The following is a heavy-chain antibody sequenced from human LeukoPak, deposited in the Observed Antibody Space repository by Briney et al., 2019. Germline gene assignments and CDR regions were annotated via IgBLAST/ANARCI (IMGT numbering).Heavy chain of an antibody. J-gene: IGHJ6*02. V-gene: IGHV4-61*01. Sequence: SETLSLTCTVSGGSIRSSYYYWGWIRQPPGKGLEWIGYIYYSGSTNYNPSLKSRVTISVDTSKNQFSLKLSSVTAADTAVYYCAGDGYNYYYYYGMDVWGQGTTVTVSS. CDR2: IYYSGST. CDR3: AGDGYNYYYYYGMDV. CDR1: GGSIRSSYYY. D-gene: IGHD5-24*01.